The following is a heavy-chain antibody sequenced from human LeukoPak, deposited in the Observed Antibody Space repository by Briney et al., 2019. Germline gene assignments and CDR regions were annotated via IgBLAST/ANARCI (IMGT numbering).Heavy chain of an antibody. Sequence: GGSLRLSCAASGFTFSSYWMNWVRQAPGKGLEWVANIKLDGSEKYYVDSVKGRFTISGDNAKNSLYLQMNSLRAEDTAVYYCVRSRYCSVGRCYSDYWGQGTLVTVSS. J-gene: IGHJ4*02. CDR2: IKLDGSEK. D-gene: IGHD2-15*01. CDR1: GFTFSSYW. CDR3: VRSRYCSVGRCYSDY. V-gene: IGHV3-7*04.